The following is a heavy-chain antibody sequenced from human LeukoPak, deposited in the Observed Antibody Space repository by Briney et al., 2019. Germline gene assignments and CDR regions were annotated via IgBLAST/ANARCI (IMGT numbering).Heavy chain of an antibody. CDR3: ARESASSAWLFDY. Sequence: GGSLRLSCSVSGFSFSSYAMHWVRQAPGKGLEYVSSISSNGDSTYYADSVKGRFTISRDNSKNTLFLQMSSLRAEDTAVYYCARESASSAWLFDYWGQGSLVTVSS. V-gene: IGHV3-64D*09. J-gene: IGHJ4*02. CDR2: ISSNGDST. D-gene: IGHD6-19*01. CDR1: GFSFSSYA.